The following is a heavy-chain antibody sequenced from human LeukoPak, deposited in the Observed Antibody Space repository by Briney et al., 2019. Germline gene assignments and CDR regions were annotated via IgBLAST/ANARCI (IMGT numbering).Heavy chain of an antibody. J-gene: IGHJ4*02. CDR2: ISYDGSNK. V-gene: IGHV3-30*18. CDR3: VEGQPGGTQLPSWAPYYFDY. Sequence: GGSLRLSCAASGLTFSSYGMHWVRQAPGKGLEWVAVISYDGSNKYYADSVKGRFTISRDNSKNTLYLQMNSLRAEDTAVYYCVEGQPGGTQLPSWAPYYFDYWGQGTLVTVSS. CDR1: GLTFSSYG. D-gene: IGHD5-18*01.